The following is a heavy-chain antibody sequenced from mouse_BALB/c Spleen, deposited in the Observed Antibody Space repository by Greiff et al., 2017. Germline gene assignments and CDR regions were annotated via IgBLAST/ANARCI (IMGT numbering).Heavy chain of an antibody. D-gene: IGHD2-4*01. CDR2: IWWNDDK. CDR1: GFSLSTSGMS. Sequence: QVTLKECGPGILQPSQTLSLTCSFSGFSLSTSGMSVGWIRQPSGKGLEWLAHIWWNDDKYYNPALKSRLTISKDTSNNQVFLKIASVVTADTATYYCARIADYDGYFDVWGAGTTVTVSS. V-gene: IGHV8-8*01. J-gene: IGHJ1*01. CDR3: ARIADYDGYFDV.